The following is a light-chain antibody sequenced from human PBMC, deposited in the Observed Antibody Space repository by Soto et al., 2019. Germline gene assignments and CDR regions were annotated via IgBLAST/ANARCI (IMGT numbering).Light chain of an antibody. CDR1: QDITNY. V-gene: IGKV1-33*01. Sequence: DIQMTQSPSSLAASVGDRVTITCQASQDITNYLNWYQQKPRKAPKLLIHDASNLEAGVPSRMSGRRSGTDSTLTISYLQTEDFATYDCQQYDNLPLLTLGGGTKAELK. CDR2: DAS. J-gene: IGKJ4*01. CDR3: QQYDNLPLLT.